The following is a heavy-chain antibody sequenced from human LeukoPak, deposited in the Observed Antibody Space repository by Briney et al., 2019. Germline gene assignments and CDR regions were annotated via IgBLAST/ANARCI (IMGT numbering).Heavy chain of an antibody. V-gene: IGHV1-2*02. J-gene: IGHJ4*02. Sequence: ASVKVSCKASGYTFTGYYMHWVRQAPGQGLEWMGWINPNSGGTNYAQKFQGRVTMTRDTSISTAYMELRSLRSDDTAVYYCARDSLYSSREFDYWGQGTLVTVSS. CDR2: INPNSGGT. D-gene: IGHD6-13*01. CDR1: GYTFTGYY. CDR3: ARDSLYSSREFDY.